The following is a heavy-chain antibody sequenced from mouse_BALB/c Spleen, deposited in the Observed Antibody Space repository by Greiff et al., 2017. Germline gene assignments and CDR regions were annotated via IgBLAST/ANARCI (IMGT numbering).Heavy chain of an antibody. J-gene: IGHJ4*01. CDR1: GFNIKDYY. D-gene: IGHD1-1*01. CDR3: ARGGNPYYFDY. Sequence: EVKLMESGAELVRPGALVKLSCKASGFNIKDYYMHWVKQRPEQGLEWIGWIDPENGNTIYDPKFQGKASITADTSSNTAYLQLSSLTSEDTAVYYCARGGNPYYFDYWGQGTSVTVSS. V-gene: IGHV14-1*02. CDR2: IDPENGNT.